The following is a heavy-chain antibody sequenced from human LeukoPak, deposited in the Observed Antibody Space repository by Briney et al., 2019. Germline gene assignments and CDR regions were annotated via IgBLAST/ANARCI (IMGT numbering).Heavy chain of an antibody. CDR1: GFTFDDYA. CDR3: AKDEQQLEPAYYFDY. J-gene: IGHJ4*02. CDR2: ISWDGGST. D-gene: IGHD6-13*01. V-gene: IGHV3-43D*03. Sequence: PGGSLRLSCAASGFTFDDYAMHWVRQAPGKGLEWVSLISWDGGSTYYADSVKGRFTISRDNSKNSLYLQMNSLRAEDTALYYCAKDEQQLEPAYYFDYWGQGTLVTVSS.